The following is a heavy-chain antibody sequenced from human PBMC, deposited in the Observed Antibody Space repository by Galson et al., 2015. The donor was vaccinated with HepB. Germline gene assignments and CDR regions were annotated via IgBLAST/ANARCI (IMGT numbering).Heavy chain of an antibody. V-gene: IGHV3-30*03. J-gene: IGHJ4*02. CDR3: ARDGPSSWYLDY. D-gene: IGHD6-13*01. CDR2: VSHDGSNT. Sequence: SLRLSCAASGFTFSDYGMHWVRQAPGKGLEWVSVVSHDGSNTYYADSVKGRFTISRDNSQRTLYLQMNSLTAEDTSLYFCARDGPSSWYLDYWGQGTRVTVSS. CDR1: GFTFSDYG.